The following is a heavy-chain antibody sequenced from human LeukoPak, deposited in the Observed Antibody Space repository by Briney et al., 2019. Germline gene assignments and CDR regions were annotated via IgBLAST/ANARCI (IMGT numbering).Heavy chain of an antibody. CDR3: ANFLTGFGTDY. CDR2: ISGSGGST. J-gene: IGHJ4*02. D-gene: IGHD3-9*01. CDR1: GFTFSSYA. V-gene: IGHV3-23*01. Sequence: GGSLRLSCAASGFTFSSYAMSWVRQAAGKGLEWVSAISGSGGSTYYADSVKGRFTISRDNSKNTLYLQMNSLRAEDTAVYYCANFLTGFGTDYWGQGTLVTVSS.